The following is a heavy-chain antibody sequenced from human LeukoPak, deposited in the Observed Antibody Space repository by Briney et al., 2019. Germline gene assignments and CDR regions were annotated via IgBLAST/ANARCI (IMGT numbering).Heavy chain of an antibody. CDR3: ARAQTGTATYYYYYYMDV. J-gene: IGHJ6*03. D-gene: IGHD1-1*01. CDR1: GGSISSSSYY. CDR2: IYYSGST. Sequence: ASETLSLTCTVSGGSISSSSYYWGWIRQPPGKGLEWIGSIYYSGSTYYNPSLKSRVTISVDTSKNQFSLKLSSVTAADTAVYYCARAQTGTATYYYYYYMDVWGKGTTVTVSS. V-gene: IGHV4-39*07.